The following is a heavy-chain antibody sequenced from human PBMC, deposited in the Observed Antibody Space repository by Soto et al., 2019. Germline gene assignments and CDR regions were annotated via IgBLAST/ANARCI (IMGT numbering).Heavy chain of an antibody. J-gene: IGHJ4*02. Sequence: ASVKVSCKASGYTFTSYDINWVRQATGQGLEWMGWMNPNSGNTGYAQKFQGRVTMTRNTSISTAYMELSSLRSEATAVYYCARVWGTQALFDYWGQGTMGTVSS. D-gene: IGHD3-16*01. CDR2: MNPNSGNT. V-gene: IGHV1-8*01. CDR3: ARVWGTQALFDY. CDR1: GYTFTSYD.